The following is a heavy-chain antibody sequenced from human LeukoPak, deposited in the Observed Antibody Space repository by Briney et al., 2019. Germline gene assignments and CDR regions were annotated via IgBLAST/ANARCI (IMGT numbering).Heavy chain of an antibody. J-gene: IGHJ4*02. CDR3: ARAPKMATTFDY. CDR2: IYTSGST. V-gene: IGHV4-61*02. CDR1: GGSISSGSYY. Sequence: SETLSLTCTVSGGSISSGSYYRSWIRQPAGKGLEWIGRIYTSGSTNYNPSLKSRVTISVDTSKNQFSLKLSSVTAADTAVYYCARAPKMATTFDYWGQGTLVTVSS. D-gene: IGHD5-24*01.